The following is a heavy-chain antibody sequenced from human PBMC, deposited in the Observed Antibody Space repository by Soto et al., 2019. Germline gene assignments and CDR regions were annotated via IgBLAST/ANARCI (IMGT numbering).Heavy chain of an antibody. CDR3: ARDPEWLGAFDY. D-gene: IGHD5-12*01. J-gene: IGHJ4*02. CDR2: ISSSSSYI. V-gene: IGHV3-21*01. Sequence: GGSLRLSCAASGFTLSSYSMNWVRQAPGKGLEWVSSISSSSSYIYYADSVKGRFTISRDNAKNSLYLQMNSLRAEDTAVYYCARDPEWLGAFDYWGQGTLVTVSS. CDR1: GFTLSSYS.